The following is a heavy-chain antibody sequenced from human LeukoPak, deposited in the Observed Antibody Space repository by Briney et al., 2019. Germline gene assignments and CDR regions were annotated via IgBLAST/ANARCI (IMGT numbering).Heavy chain of an antibody. CDR3: ARGTDMTTITGYYSIFS. CDR2: ISDSGRN. CDR1: AGSITRYY. Sequence: SETLSLTCTVSAGSITRYYWTWIRRPAGKGLEGIGRISDSGRNYYNPSLESRVTISLDPFNNQFSLEVTSATAAEPGVYSFARGTDMTTITGYYSIFSWGQGTLLSLSS. V-gene: IGHV4-4*07. J-gene: IGHJ5*02. D-gene: IGHD5-24*01.